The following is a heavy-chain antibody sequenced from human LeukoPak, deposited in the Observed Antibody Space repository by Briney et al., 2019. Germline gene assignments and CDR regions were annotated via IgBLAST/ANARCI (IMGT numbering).Heavy chain of an antibody. Sequence: PSETLSLTCTVSGGSISSGGYYWTWIRQHPGKGLEWIGYIHYNGNTYYNPSLKSRLTISVDTSKNQFSLRLSSVTAADTAVYYCAGSALMGASWFDPWGQGTLVTVSS. CDR1: GGSISSGGYY. D-gene: IGHD1-26*01. CDR3: AGSALMGASWFDP. V-gene: IGHV4-31*03. J-gene: IGHJ5*02. CDR2: IHYNGNT.